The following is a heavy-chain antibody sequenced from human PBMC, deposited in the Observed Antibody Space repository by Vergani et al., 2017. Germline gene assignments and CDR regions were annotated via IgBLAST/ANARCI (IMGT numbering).Heavy chain of an antibody. CDR3: AKVKRSIAARLNMYYGMDV. CDR2: ISYDGSNK. CDR1: GFTFSSYG. J-gene: IGHJ6*02. Sequence: QVQLVESGGGVVQPGRSLRLSCAASGFTFSSYGMHWVRQAPGKGLEWVAVISYDGSNKYYADSVKGRFTISRDNSKNKLYLQMNSLRAEDTAVYYCAKVKRSIAARLNMYYGMDVWGQGTTVTVSS. V-gene: IGHV3-30*18. D-gene: IGHD6-6*01.